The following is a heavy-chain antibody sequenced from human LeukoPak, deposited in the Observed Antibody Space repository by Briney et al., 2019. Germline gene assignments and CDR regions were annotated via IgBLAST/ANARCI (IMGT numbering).Heavy chain of an antibody. CDR1: GVSLSRYY. CDR2: IYYSGST. D-gene: IGHD3-16*01. Sequence: SETLSLTCTVSGVSLSRYYWSWLRQPPGKGLEWVGYIYYSGSTNYNPSLKSRVTISVDTSKNQFSLKLRSVTAADTAVYYCARSLDYYYYYMDVWGKGTTVTISS. J-gene: IGHJ6*03. CDR3: ARSLDYYYYYMDV. V-gene: IGHV4-59*01.